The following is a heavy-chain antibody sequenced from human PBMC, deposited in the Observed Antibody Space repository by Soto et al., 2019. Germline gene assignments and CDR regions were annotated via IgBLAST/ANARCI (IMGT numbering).Heavy chain of an antibody. CDR3: AKTVGYSSSWYDLGWFDP. Sequence: GGSLRLSCAASGFTFSSYGMHWVRQAPGKGLEWVAVISYDGSNKYYADSVKGRFTISRDNSKNTLYLQMNSLRAEDTAVYYCAKTVGYSSSWYDLGWFDPWGQGTLVTVSS. CDR2: ISYDGSNK. V-gene: IGHV3-30*18. J-gene: IGHJ5*02. CDR1: GFTFSSYG. D-gene: IGHD6-13*01.